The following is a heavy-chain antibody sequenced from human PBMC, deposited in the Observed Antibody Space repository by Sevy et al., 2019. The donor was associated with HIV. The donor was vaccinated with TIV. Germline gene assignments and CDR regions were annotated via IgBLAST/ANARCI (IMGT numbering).Heavy chain of an antibody. CDR2: INHSGST. CDR3: ATRRGHLSFHY. V-gene: IGHV4-34*01. Sequence: SETLSLTCVVYTGSFSGYYWSWIRQPPGKGLEWIGEINHSGSTNYNPSLKSRVTISADTSKNQFSLKLSSVTAADTAVYYCATRRGHLSFHYWGQGTLVTVSS. CDR1: TGSFSGYY. J-gene: IGHJ4*02.